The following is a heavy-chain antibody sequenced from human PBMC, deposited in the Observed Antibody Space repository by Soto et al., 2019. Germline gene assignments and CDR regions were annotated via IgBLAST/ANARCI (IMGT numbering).Heavy chain of an antibody. CDR2: TYYRSKWYN. CDR1: GDSVSSINAA. J-gene: IGHJ5*02. CDR3: GRTTASAGDNGFDP. V-gene: IGHV6-1*01. D-gene: IGHD6-13*01. Sequence: QTLSLTCAISGDSVSSINAAWNWIRQSPSRGLEWLGRTYYRSKWYNDYAVSVKSRITINPDTSKNQFSLQLNSVTPEDTAVYYGGRTTASAGDNGFDPGGQETLLTISS.